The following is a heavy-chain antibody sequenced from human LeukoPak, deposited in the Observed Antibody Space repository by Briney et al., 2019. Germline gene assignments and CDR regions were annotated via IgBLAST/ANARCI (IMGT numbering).Heavy chain of an antibody. D-gene: IGHD3-10*01. CDR3: ARDVGVGGARYHYFDY. CDR2: IVVGSGNT. V-gene: IGHV1-58*02. Sequence: ASVKVSCKASGFTFTSSAMQWVRQARGQRLEWIGWIVVGSGNTNYAQKFQERVTITRDMSTSTAYMELSSLRSEDTAVYYCARDVGVGGARYHYFDYWGQGTQVTVSS. CDR1: GFTFTSSA. J-gene: IGHJ4*02.